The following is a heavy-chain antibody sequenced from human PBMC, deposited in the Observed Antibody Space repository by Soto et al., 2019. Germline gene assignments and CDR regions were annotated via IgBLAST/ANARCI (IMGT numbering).Heavy chain of an antibody. J-gene: IGHJ2*01. CDR2: INPNSGGT. CDR1: GYTFTGYY. D-gene: IGHD2-2*01. Sequence: GASVKVSCKASGYTFTGYYMHWVRQAPGQGLEWMGWINPNSGGTNYAQKFQGWVTMTRDTSISTAYMELSRLRSDDTAVYYCARGPIATSTRDWYFDLWGRGTLVTVSS. CDR3: ARGPIATSTRDWYFDL. V-gene: IGHV1-2*04.